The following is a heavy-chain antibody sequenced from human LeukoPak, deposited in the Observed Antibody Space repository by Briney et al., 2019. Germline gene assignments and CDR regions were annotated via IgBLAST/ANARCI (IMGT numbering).Heavy chain of an antibody. D-gene: IGHD3-3*01. CDR1: GDSMSSGSYY. V-gene: IGHV4-61*01. Sequence: PSETLSLTCTVSGDSMSSGSYYWRRIRRPPGKGLEWIGYIYYSGSTNYNPSLKSRVTMSVDTSKNQFSLKLSSVTAADTAVYYCARGSYYDFWSGYLDYWGQGTLVTVSS. CDR3: ARGSYYDFWSGYLDY. J-gene: IGHJ4*02. CDR2: IYYSGST.